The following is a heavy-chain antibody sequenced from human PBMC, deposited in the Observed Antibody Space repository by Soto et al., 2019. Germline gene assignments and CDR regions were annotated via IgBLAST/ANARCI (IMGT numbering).Heavy chain of an antibody. D-gene: IGHD6-13*01. V-gene: IGHV3-23*01. Sequence: EVQLLESGGGLVQPGGSLRLSCAASGFTFSSYAMSWVRQAPGNGLEWVSAISGTGGSTYYVDSVKGRFTISRDNTKNSLYLQMNSLRAEDTAVYYCAKHQRSWSVVAYWGAGTLVTVSS. CDR2: ISGTGGST. J-gene: IGHJ4*02. CDR3: AKHQRSWSVVAY. CDR1: GFTFSSYA.